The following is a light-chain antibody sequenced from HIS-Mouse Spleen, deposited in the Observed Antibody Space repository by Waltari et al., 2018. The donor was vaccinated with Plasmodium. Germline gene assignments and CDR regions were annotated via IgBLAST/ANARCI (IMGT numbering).Light chain of an antibody. CDR3: QTWGTGMGV. V-gene: IGLV4-69*01. CDR1: SGHSSYA. Sequence: QLVLTQSPSASASLGASVKLTCTLSSGHSSYAIAWHQQQPEQGPRYLMKLNSDGSHSKGDGSPDRFSGSSAGAERYLTISSRQSEDEADYYCQTWGTGMGVFGGGTKLTVL. J-gene: IGLJ2*01. CDR2: LNSDGSH.